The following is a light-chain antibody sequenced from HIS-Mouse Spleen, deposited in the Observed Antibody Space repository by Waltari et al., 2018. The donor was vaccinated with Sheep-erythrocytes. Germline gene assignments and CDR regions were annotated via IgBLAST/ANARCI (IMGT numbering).Light chain of an antibody. CDR1: SSDVGSYNL. CDR2: EGS. J-gene: IGLJ2*01. Sequence: QSALTQPASVPGSPGQSITISCTGTSSDVGSYNLVSWYQQHPGKAPKLMIYEGSKRPSVVSNRFSGSKSGNTASLTISGLQAEDEADYYCCSYAGSSTFHVVFGGGTKLTVL. V-gene: IGLV2-23*03. CDR3: CSYAGSSTFHVV.